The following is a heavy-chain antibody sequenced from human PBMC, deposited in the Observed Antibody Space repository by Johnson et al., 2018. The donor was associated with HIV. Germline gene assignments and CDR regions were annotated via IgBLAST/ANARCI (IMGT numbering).Heavy chain of an antibody. V-gene: IGHV3-23*04. CDR1: GFTFSSYV. CDR2: ITGSGDKT. CDR3: ARGALQRGSWYGRDAFDI. J-gene: IGHJ3*02. Sequence: MLLVESGGGLVQPGGSLRLSCAAAGFTFSSYVMTWVRQAPGKGLEWVSTITGSGDKTWYADSVKGRFTISRDNSNNTVFMQMNSLRAEDTAVYYCARGALQRGSWYGRDAFDIWGQGTMVTVSS. D-gene: IGHD6-13*01.